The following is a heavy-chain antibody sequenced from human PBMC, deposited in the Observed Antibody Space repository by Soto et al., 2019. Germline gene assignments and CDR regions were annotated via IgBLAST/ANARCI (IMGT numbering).Heavy chain of an antibody. CDR1: GYTFTRSG. D-gene: IGHD5-12*01. CDR2: ISTYNGDT. Sequence: QMVQSGAEVKKPGSSVKVSCTASGYTFTRSGISWVRQAPGQGLEWMGWISTYNGDTNYAQTFQGRVTMTTDTSTSTVHMEVRSLRSDDTAVYYCAREGVAPYYYYGMDVWGQGTPVTVSS. J-gene: IGHJ6*02. V-gene: IGHV1-18*01. CDR3: AREGVAPYYYYGMDV.